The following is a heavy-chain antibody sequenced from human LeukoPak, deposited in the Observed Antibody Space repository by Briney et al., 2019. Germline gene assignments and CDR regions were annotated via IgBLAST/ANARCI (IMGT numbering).Heavy chain of an antibody. Sequence: GGSLRLSCAASGFTFSSYSMNWVRQAPGKGLEWVSSISSSSSYIYYADSVKGRFTISRDNAKNSLYLQMNSLRAEDTAVYYCXXXXXXXXXXXEYGAFDIWGQGTMVTVSS. D-gene: IGHD2/OR15-2a*01. CDR3: XXXXXXXXXXXEYGAFDI. CDR1: GFTFSSYS. CDR2: ISSSSSYI. J-gene: IGHJ3*02. V-gene: IGHV3-21*01.